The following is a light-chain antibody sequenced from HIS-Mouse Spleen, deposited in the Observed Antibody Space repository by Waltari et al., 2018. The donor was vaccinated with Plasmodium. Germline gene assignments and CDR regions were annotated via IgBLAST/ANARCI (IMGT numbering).Light chain of an antibody. J-gene: IGKJ1*01. CDR2: NAS. CDR3: QQYNSYTWT. CDR1: QSISSW. V-gene: IGKV1-5*03. Sequence: DIQMTQSPSTLSASVGDRVTITCRASQSISSWLAWYQQKPGKAPKLLIYNASTLQSGVPSRCSGSRSGTEFTLTISSLQPDEDSTYYCQQYNSYTWTFGQGTKVEIK.